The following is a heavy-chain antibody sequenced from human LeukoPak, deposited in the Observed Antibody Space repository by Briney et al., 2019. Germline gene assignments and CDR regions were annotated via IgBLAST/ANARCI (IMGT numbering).Heavy chain of an antibody. CDR3: ARAPATNEWRCMDY. CDR2: IKQDGSEK. D-gene: IGHD1-26*01. CDR1: GFTFSNYW. V-gene: IGHV3-7*01. J-gene: IGHJ4*02. Sequence: GGSLRLSCAASGFTFSNYWMGGVRQAPGKGLEGVANIKQDGSEKRYVDPVKGRFTISRDNAKNSLYLQMNSLRAEDTAVYYCARAPATNEWRCMDYWGQGTLVTVSS.